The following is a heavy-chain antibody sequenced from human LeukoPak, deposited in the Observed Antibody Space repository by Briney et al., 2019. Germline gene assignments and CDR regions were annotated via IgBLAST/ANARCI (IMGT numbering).Heavy chain of an antibody. CDR2: TVSRGTT. D-gene: IGHD4-23*01. CDR1: GFTFTSDA. CDR3: AKWAARGNGLPRSYFDD. V-gene: IGHV3-23*01. J-gene: IGHJ4*02. Sequence: PGGSLRLSCVASGFTFTSDAMNWVRQAPGKGLEWVSSTVSRGTTQYADSVKGRFTVSRDTSKNTLYLQMNSLRADDTAVYYCAKWAARGNGLPRSYFDDWGQGTLVTVSS.